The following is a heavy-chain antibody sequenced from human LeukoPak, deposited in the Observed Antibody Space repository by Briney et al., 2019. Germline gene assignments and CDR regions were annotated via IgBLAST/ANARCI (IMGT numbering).Heavy chain of an antibody. Sequence: GGSLRLSSAASGFTVTSNNMSWVRQAPGKGLEWVSVIYSGGSTYYADSVKGRFTISRHNSKNTLYLQMNSLRAEDTAVYYCAREPDPPLDGMAVWGQGTTVTVSS. J-gene: IGHJ6*02. CDR1: GFTVTSNN. CDR2: IYSGGST. CDR3: AREPDPPLDGMAV. V-gene: IGHV3-53*01.